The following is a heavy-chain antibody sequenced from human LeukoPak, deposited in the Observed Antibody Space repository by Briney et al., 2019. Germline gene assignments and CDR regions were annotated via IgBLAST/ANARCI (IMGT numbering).Heavy chain of an antibody. CDR2: ISGSGGST. D-gene: IGHD5-18*01. CDR1: GFTFSSYG. V-gene: IGHV3-23*01. J-gene: IGHJ4*02. Sequence: GGSLRLSCAASGFTFSSYGMSWVRQAPGKGLEWVSAISGSGGSTYYADSVKGRFTISRDNSKNTLYLQMNSLRAEDTAVYYCAKDRDIAKRGYSYGYGDYWGQGTLVTVSS. CDR3: AKDRDIAKRGYSYGYGDY.